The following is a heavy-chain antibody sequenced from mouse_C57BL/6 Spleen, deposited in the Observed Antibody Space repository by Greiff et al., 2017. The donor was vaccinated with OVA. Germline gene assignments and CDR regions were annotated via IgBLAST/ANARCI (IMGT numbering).Heavy chain of an antibody. D-gene: IGHD2-13*01. CDR2: IDPSDSYT. J-gene: IGHJ4*01. V-gene: IGHV1-50*01. Sequence: VQLQQPGAELVRPGASVKLSCKASGYTFTSYWMQWVKQRPGQGLEWIGEIDPSDSYTNYNQKFKGKATLTADTSSSTAYMQLRSLTSEDSAVYYGARDGDLPHYAFDYWGQGTSVTVSS. CDR1: GYTFTSYW. CDR3: ARDGDLPHYAFDY.